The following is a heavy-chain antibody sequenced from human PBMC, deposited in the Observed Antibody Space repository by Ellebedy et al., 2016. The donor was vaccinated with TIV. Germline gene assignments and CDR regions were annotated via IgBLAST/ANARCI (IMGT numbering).Heavy chain of an antibody. CDR2: LSGSGGST. CDR1: GFTFNSYA. Sequence: GESLKISCAASGFTFNSYAMSWVRQAPGKGLEWVSALSGSGGSTYYADSAKGRFTISRDNSKNTLYLQMNSLRAEDTAVYYCAKELGKGDLVAVAGSNFYYFYGMDVWGQGTTVTVSS. D-gene: IGHD6-19*01. V-gene: IGHV3-23*01. J-gene: IGHJ6*02. CDR3: AKELGKGDLVAVAGSNFYYFYGMDV.